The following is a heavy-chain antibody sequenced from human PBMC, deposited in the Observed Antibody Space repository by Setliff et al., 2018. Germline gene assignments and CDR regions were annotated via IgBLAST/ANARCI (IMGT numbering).Heavy chain of an antibody. V-gene: IGHV1-69*08. CDR2: FIPMEGRA. J-gene: IGHJ4*02. D-gene: IGHD3-22*01. Sequence: GASVKVSCKASGSSFSSYTISWVRQAPGQGLEWMGRFIPMEGRADYAQNFQGRVTIIADKSTSTVYMELSSLRSEDTAVYYCARDDRSGYHTTYFDYWGQGTLVTVSS. CDR3: ARDDRSGYHTTYFDY. CDR1: GSSFSSYT.